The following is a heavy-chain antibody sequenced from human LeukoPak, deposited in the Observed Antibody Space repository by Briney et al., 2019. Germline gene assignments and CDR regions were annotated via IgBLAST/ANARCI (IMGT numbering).Heavy chain of an antibody. J-gene: IGHJ4*02. D-gene: IGHD1-26*01. CDR2: ISYDGSNK. CDR3: AKPGRGDY. Sequence: GRSLRLSCAASGFTFSSYGMHWVRQAPGKGLEWVAVISYDGSNKYYADSVKGRFTISRDNSKNTLYLQMNSLRAEDTAVYYCAKPGRGDYWSQGTLVTVSS. V-gene: IGHV3-30*18. CDR1: GFTFSSYG.